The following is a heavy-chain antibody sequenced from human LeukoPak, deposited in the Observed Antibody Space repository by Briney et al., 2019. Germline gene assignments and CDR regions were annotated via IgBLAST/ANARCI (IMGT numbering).Heavy chain of an antibody. V-gene: IGHV4-4*02. Sequence: SGTLSLTCVVSGDSITSSNWWNWVRQPPGKGLEWIGEINHSGSTNYNPSLKSRVTISVDTSKNQFSLKLSSVTAADTAVYYCAGEGREIVVVPPAIADYWGQGTLVTVSS. CDR3: AGEGREIVVVPPAIADY. J-gene: IGHJ4*02. D-gene: IGHD2-2*01. CDR1: GDSITSSNW. CDR2: INHSGST.